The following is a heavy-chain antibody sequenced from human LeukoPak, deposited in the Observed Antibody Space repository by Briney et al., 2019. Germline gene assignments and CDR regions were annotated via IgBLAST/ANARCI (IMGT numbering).Heavy chain of an antibody. Sequence: GGSLRLSCAASGFTFSSYAMSWVRQAPGKGLEWVSAISGSGGSTYYADSVKGRFTISRENSKNTLYLQMNSLRAEDTAVYYCAKSSQLWFGELWGLDYWGQGTLVTVSS. D-gene: IGHD3-10*01. CDR1: GFTFSSYA. V-gene: IGHV3-23*01. J-gene: IGHJ4*02. CDR3: AKSSQLWFGELWGLDY. CDR2: ISGSGGST.